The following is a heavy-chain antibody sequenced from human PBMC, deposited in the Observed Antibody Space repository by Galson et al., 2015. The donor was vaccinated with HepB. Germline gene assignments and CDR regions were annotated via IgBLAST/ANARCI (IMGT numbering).Heavy chain of an antibody. Sequence: SVKVSCKASGYTFTGYYMHWVRQAPGQGLEWMGWINPNSGGTNYAQKFQGWVTMTRDTSISTAYMELGRLRSDDTAVYYCARSFSGRPHYYYYGMDVWGQGTTVTVSS. CDR3: ARSFSGRPHYYYYGMDV. D-gene: IGHD3-10*01. CDR1: GYTFTGYY. V-gene: IGHV1-2*04. CDR2: INPNSGGT. J-gene: IGHJ6*02.